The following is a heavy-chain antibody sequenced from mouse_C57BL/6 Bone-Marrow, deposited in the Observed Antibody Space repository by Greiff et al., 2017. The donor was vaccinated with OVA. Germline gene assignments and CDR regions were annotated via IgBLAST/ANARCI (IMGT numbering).Heavy chain of an antibody. Sequence: EVTLVESGGGLVKPGGSLKLSCAASGFTFSDYGMHWVRQAPEKGLEWVAYISSGSSTIYYADTVKGRFTISRDNAKNTLFLQMTSLRSEDTAMYYCAKTGTWYFDVWGTGTTVTVSS. J-gene: IGHJ1*03. CDR2: ISSGSSTI. V-gene: IGHV5-17*01. D-gene: IGHD4-1*01. CDR1: GFTFSDYG. CDR3: AKTGTWYFDV.